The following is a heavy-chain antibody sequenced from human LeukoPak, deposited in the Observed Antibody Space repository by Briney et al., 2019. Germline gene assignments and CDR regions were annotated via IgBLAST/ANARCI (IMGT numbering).Heavy chain of an antibody. CDR2: FHYSGST. CDR3: ARAYCSSTSCYTEGWFDP. J-gene: IGHJ5*02. Sequence: SENLSLNCTVSGYSIISGYSWEWIRQPPGKGLEWIGSFHYSGSTYYNPSLMSRVTISGDTSKNQFSLRLSSVTAADTAVYYCARAYCSSTSCYTEGWFDPWGQGTLVTVSS. D-gene: IGHD2-2*02. V-gene: IGHV4-38-2*02. CDR1: GYSIISGYS.